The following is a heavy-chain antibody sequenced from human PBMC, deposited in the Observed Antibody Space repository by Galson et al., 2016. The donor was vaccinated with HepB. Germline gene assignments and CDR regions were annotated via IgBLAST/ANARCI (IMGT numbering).Heavy chain of an antibody. CDR3: AKLTMIIVVTPHFDS. CDR1: GLTFSSFA. V-gene: IGHV3-23*01. D-gene: IGHD3-22*01. J-gene: IGHJ4*02. Sequence: SLRLSCAASGLTFSSFAMSWVRQAPGKGLEWVSVIGGSGGSTYYADSVKGRFTISRDNSKSTLYLEMNSLRADDTAIYYCAKLTMIIVVTPHFDSWGQGTLVTVSS. CDR2: IGGSGGST.